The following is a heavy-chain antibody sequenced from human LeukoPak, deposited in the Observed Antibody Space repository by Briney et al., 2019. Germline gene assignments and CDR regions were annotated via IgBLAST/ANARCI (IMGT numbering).Heavy chain of an antibody. CDR2: IIPILGIA. CDR3: ARGGWVRGVTSPLGY. J-gene: IGHJ4*02. CDR1: GYTFTSYG. Sequence: GASVKVSCKASGYTFTSYGISWVRQAPGQGLEWMGRIIPILGIANYAQKFQGRVTITADKSTSTAYMELRSLRSDDTAVYYCARGGWVRGVTSPLGYWGQGTLVTVSS. V-gene: IGHV1-69*04. D-gene: IGHD3-10*01.